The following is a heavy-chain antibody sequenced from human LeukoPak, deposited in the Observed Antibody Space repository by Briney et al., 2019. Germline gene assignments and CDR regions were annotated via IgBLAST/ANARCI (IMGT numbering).Heavy chain of an antibody. V-gene: IGHV4-39*07. CDR3: ARSYSSSRFIMDV. CDR1: GGSISSSSYY. D-gene: IGHD6-13*01. CDR2: IYYSGNT. Sequence: KPSETLSLTCNVSGGSISSSSYYWGWIRQPPGKGLEWIGSIYYSGNTYYNSSLKSRVTKSVDTFKNQFSLKLSSVTAADTAVYYCARSYSSSRFIMDVWGKGTTVTVSS. J-gene: IGHJ6*04.